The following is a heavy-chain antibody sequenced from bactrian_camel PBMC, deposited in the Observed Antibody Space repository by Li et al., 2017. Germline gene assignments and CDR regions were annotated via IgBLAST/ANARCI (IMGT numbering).Heavy chain of an antibody. CDR2: IYTGGDGRAI. CDR3: AADSDSFCVGRLPPWPRHT. D-gene: IGHD1*01. J-gene: IGHJ6*01. Sequence: HVQLVESGGGSVQAGGSPRLSCVMSGYLRSQYCMAWFRQGSYKGREGVASIYTGGDGRAIWTDRAVRGRFTITYDNAKNTAYLQMNDLKPEDTAMYYCAADSDSFCVGRLPPWPRHTSGQGTQVTVS. V-gene: IGHV3S1*01. CDR1: GYLRSQYC.